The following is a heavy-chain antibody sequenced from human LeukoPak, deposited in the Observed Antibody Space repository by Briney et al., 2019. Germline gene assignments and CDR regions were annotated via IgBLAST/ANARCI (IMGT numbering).Heavy chain of an antibody. Sequence: SETLFLTCIVSGGSTSGGNYYWGWIRRPPGRGLEWIVGISSSGNTYYNPSLKSRITISIDTSKNHFSLKLSSVTAADTAVYYCARLGAGPTYYDFWSGYSSFYFDYWGQGTLVTVSS. CDR2: ISSSGNT. D-gene: IGHD3-3*01. CDR3: ARLGAGPTYYDFWSGYSSFYFDY. V-gene: IGHV4-39*02. J-gene: IGHJ4*02. CDR1: GGSTSGGNYY.